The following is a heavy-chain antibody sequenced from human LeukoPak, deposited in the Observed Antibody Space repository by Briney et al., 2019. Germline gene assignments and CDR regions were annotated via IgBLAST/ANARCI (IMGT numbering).Heavy chain of an antibody. J-gene: IGHJ4*02. Sequence: AGGSLRLSCAASGFTFSSYEMNWVRQAPGKGLEWVSYISSSGSTIYYADSAKGRFTISRDNAKNSLYLQMNSLRAEDTAVYYCARAELAHWGYYFDYWGQGTLVTVSS. CDR2: ISSSGSTI. V-gene: IGHV3-48*03. CDR3: ARAELAHWGYYFDY. CDR1: GFTFSSYE. D-gene: IGHD3-16*01.